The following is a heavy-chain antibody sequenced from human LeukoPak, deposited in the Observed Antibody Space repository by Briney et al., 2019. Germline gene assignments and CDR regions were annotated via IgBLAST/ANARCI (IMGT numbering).Heavy chain of an antibody. V-gene: IGHV3-23*01. Sequence: GGSLRLSCAASGFTFSSYAMSWVRQAPGKGLEWVSAISGSGGSTYYADSVKGRFTISRDNSKNTLYLQMNSLRAEDTAVYYCAKAPNYDFWSGYDPFGPWGQGTLVTVSS. CDR1: GFTFSSYA. D-gene: IGHD3-3*01. CDR2: ISGSGGST. CDR3: AKAPNYDFWSGYDPFGP. J-gene: IGHJ5*02.